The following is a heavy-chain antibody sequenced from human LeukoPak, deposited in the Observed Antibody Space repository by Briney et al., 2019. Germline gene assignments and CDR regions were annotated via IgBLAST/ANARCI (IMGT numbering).Heavy chain of an antibody. Sequence: GGSLRLSCTVSGLIFSTYAMSWVRQAPGKGLEWVSSISGSGGSTYYADSVKGRFTVSRDNSKNTVYLELNSLRAEDRAIYFCAKGGQNFDFWRFDYWGQGTLVTVSS. V-gene: IGHV3-23*01. CDR2: ISGSGGST. J-gene: IGHJ4*02. CDR3: AKGGQNFDFWRFDY. D-gene: IGHD3-3*01. CDR1: GLIFSTYA.